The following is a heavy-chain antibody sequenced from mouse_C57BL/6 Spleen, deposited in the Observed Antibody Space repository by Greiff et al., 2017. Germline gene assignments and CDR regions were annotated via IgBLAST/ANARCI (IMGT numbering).Heavy chain of an antibody. D-gene: IGHD1-1*01. Sequence: VQLQQPGAELVRPGTSVKLSCKASGYTFTSYWMHWVKQRPGQGLEWIGVIDPSDSYTNYNQKFKGKATLTVDTSSSTAYMQLSSLTSEDSAVYYCARSTAVAPYWYAMDYGGQGTSVTVSS. J-gene: IGHJ4*01. V-gene: IGHV1-59*01. CDR1: GYTFTSYW. CDR3: ARSTAVAPYWYAMDY. CDR2: IDPSDSYT.